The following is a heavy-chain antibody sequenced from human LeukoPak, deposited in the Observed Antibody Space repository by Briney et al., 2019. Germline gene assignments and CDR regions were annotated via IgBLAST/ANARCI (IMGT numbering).Heavy chain of an antibody. CDR1: GGSFSDYY. D-gene: IGHD4-11*01. V-gene: IGHV4-59*01. CDR3: ARTDYRLGPPSY. Sequence: SQTLSLTCAVSGGSFSDYYWYWIRQPPGKGLEYIGNINYSGGTNYNPSFKSRVTISLDTSKNQFSLNLTSETDADTAVYYCARTDYRLGPPSYWGQGTLVTVSS. J-gene: IGHJ4*02. CDR2: INYSGGT.